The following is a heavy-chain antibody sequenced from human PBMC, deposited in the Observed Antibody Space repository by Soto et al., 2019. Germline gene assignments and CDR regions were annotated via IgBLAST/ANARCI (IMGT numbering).Heavy chain of an antibody. CDR2: ISGSGGST. CDR3: AKDREVTTFTVGLLDY. J-gene: IGHJ4*01. D-gene: IGHD4-4*01. V-gene: IGHV3-23*01. Sequence: GGSLRLSCAASGFRFSSYAMSWVRQAPGKGLEWISAISGSGGSTYYADSVKGRFTISRDSSKNTLYLQMNSLRAEDTAVYYCAKDREVTTFTVGLLDYWGQEPWSPSPQ. CDR1: GFRFSSYA.